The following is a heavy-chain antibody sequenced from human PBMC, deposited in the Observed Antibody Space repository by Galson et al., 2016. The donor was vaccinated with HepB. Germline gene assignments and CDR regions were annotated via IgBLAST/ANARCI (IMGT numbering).Heavy chain of an antibody. J-gene: IGHJ3*02. CDR1: GFTFSSYE. CDR2: ISSRYSTI. CDR3: ARPDSSVYAFDI. V-gene: IGHV3-48*03. D-gene: IGHD3-22*01. Sequence: SLRLSCAASGFTFSSYEMNWVRQAPGKGLEWVSYISSRYSTIYYADSVKGRFTISRDNAKNSLYLQMNSLRAEDTAVYYCARPDSSVYAFDIWGQGTMVTVSS.